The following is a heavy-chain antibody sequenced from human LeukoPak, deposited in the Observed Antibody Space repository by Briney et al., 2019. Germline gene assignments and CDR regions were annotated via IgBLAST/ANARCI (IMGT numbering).Heavy chain of an antibody. D-gene: IGHD3-10*01. V-gene: IGHV3-30*18. Sequence: PVRSLRLSCAASGFTFSSNGMNWVRQAPGKGLEWVAVITYDGYYKYYADSVKGRFTISSDNSRNTLFLQMNSLRAEDTAVYYCAKDLKSMVRGACMDAWGQGTTVTVSS. CDR1: GFTFSSNG. J-gene: IGHJ6*02. CDR2: ITYDGYYK. CDR3: AKDLKSMVRGACMDA.